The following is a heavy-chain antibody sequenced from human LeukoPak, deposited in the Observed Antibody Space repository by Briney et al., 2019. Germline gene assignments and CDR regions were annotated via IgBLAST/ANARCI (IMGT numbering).Heavy chain of an antibody. J-gene: IGHJ4*02. V-gene: IGHV3-33*01. Sequence: GRCLRLSCAASGFTFSTYGMHWVRQAPGKGLEWVAVIWNDGSNKYYADSVKGRFTISRDISKNTLHLQMNSLRAEDTAIYYCARGGIAAADIDYWGQGTLVTVSS. CDR2: IWNDGSNK. CDR3: ARGGIAAADIDY. CDR1: GFTFSTYG. D-gene: IGHD6-13*01.